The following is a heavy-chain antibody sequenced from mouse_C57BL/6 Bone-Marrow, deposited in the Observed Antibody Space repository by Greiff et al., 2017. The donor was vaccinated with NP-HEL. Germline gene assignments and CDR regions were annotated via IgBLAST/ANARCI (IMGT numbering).Heavy chain of an antibody. V-gene: IGHV1-59*01. J-gene: IGHJ3*01. D-gene: IGHD3-3*01. CDR2: IDPSDSYT. CDR1: GYTFTSYW. CDR3: ARKGAWFAY. Sequence: QVQLQQPGAELVRPGTSVKLSCKASGYTFTSYWMHWVKQRPGQGLEWIGVIDPSDSYTNYNQKFKGKATLTVDTSSSIAYMQLSSLTSEDSAVYYCARKGAWFAYWGQGTLVTVSA.